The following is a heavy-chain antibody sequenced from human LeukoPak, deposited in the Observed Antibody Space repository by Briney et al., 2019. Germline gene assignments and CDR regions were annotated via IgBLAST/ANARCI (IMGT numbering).Heavy chain of an antibody. CDR1: GFTFSDYA. D-gene: IGHD6-13*01. CDR2: VRTKPYGGTT. CDR3: TTGAAATYYSDY. Sequence: GGSLRLSCTTSGFTFSDYAMNWVRQAPGKGLEWVGFVRTKPYGGTTEYATSVKGRFTVSRDDSKRIAYLQMSSLKVEDTAVYYCTTGAAATYYSDYWGQGTLVTVSS. V-gene: IGHV3-49*04. J-gene: IGHJ4*02.